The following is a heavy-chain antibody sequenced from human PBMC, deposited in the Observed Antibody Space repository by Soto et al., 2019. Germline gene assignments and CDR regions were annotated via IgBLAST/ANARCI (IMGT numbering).Heavy chain of an antibody. V-gene: IGHV4-30-4*01. J-gene: IGHJ3*02. CDR3: ARGHGGFEAFDI. CDR1: GGSISSGDYY. Sequence: QVQLQESGPGLVKPSQTLSLTCTVSGGSISSGDYYWSWIRQPPGKGLEWIGYIFYSGSTYYNPSLKSRVTISVDTSKNQFSLKLSSVTAAATAVYYCARGHGGFEAFDIWGQGTMVTVSS. D-gene: IGHD3-10*01. CDR2: IFYSGST.